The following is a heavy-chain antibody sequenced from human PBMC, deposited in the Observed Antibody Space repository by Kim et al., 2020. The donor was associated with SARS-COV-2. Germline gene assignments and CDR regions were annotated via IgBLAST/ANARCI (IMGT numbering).Heavy chain of an antibody. J-gene: IGHJ6*02. CDR3: ARGGSGISGYYYYAMDV. Sequence: GGSLRLSCAASGFTFSSYSMNWVRQAPGKGLEWVSYISSSSSTIYYADSVKGRFTISRDNAKNSLYLQMNSLRDKDTAVYYCARGGSGISGYYYYAMDVWGQGTTVTVSS. CDR2: ISSSSSTI. CDR1: GFTFSSYS. V-gene: IGHV3-48*02. D-gene: IGHD1-20*01.